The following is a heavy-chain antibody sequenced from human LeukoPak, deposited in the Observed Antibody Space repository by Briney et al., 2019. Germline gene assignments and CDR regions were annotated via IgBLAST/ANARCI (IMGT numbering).Heavy chain of an antibody. CDR1: GGSISSYY. Sequence: SETLSLTCTVSGGSISSYYWSWIRQPPGKGLEWIGYIYYSGSTNYNPSLKSRVTISVDTSKYQFSLKLSSVTAADTAVYYCARSIAVAGTAPYYYYYMDVWGKGTTVTVSS. J-gene: IGHJ6*03. V-gene: IGHV4-59*08. CDR3: ARSIAVAGTAPYYYYYMDV. CDR2: IYYSGST. D-gene: IGHD6-19*01.